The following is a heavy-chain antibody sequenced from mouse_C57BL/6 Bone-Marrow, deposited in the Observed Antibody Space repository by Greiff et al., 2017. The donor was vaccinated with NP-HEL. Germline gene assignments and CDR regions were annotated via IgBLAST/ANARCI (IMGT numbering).Heavy chain of an antibody. CDR2: IHPNSGST. CDR1: GYTFTSYW. V-gene: IGHV1-64*01. D-gene: IGHD1-1*01. CDR3: ARSYYYDSSFDD. J-gene: IGHJ2*01. Sequence: QVQLQQPGAELVKPGASVKLSCKASGYTFTSYWMHWVKQRPGQGLEWIGMIHPNSGSTNYNEKFKSKPTLTVDKSASTAYMQLSSLTSENSAVDYCARSYYYDSSFDDWGQGTTLTVSS.